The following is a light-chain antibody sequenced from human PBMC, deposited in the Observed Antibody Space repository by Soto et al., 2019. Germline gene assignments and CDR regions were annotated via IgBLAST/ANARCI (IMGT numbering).Light chain of an antibody. V-gene: IGKV4-1*01. CDR2: WAS. J-gene: IGKJ1*01. CDR3: QQYFRPWT. Sequence: DIVMTQSPDSLAVSLGERATINCKSSQSVLYSSNNKNYLAWYQQKPRQPPKLLIYWASTRESGVPDRFSGSGSGTDFTLSISSLQAEDLAVYYCQQYFRPWTFGQGTKVEIK. CDR1: QSVLYSSNNKNY.